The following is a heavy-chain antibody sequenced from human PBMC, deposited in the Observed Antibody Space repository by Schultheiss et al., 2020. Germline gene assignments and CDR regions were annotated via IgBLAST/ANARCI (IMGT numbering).Heavy chain of an antibody. CDR2: TYYRSKWYN. V-gene: IGHV6-1*01. Sequence: SETLSLTCALSGDSVSSNSAAWNWIRQSPSRGLEWLGRTYYRSKWYNDYAVSVKSRITINPDTSKNQFSLQLNSVTPEDTAVYYCARIRWNYAHEYYFDYWGQGTLVTVSS. J-gene: IGHJ4*02. CDR1: GDSVSSNSAA. D-gene: IGHD1-7*01. CDR3: ARIRWNYAHEYYFDY.